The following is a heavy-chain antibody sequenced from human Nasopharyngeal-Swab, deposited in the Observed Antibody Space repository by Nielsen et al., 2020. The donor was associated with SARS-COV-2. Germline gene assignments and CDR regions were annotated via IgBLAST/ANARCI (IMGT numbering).Heavy chain of an antibody. CDR2: ISSSSSYI. CDR3: ARDGLDYDFWSAYFMDV. J-gene: IGHJ6*02. D-gene: IGHD3-3*01. Sequence: GGSLRLSCAASGFTFTNYNFNWVRQAPGTGLEWVASISSSSSYIYYADSVKGRFTISRDNAKNSLYLQMNSLRAEDTAVYYCARDGLDYDFWSAYFMDVWGQGTTVTVSS. CDR1: GFTFTNYN. V-gene: IGHV3-21*01.